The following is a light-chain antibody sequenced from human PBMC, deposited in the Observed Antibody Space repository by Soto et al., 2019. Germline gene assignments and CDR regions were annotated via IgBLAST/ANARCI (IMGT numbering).Light chain of an antibody. J-gene: IGLJ1*01. Sequence: QYALTQPASVSGSPGQSITISCTGNSSDVGGYNYVSWYQQHPGKAPKLMIYDVSNRPSGVSNRFSGSKSGNTASLTISGLQAEDEADYYCSSYTSSSTPLYVFGTGTKVTVL. CDR1: SSDVGGYNY. CDR3: SSYTSSSTPLYV. CDR2: DVS. V-gene: IGLV2-14*01.